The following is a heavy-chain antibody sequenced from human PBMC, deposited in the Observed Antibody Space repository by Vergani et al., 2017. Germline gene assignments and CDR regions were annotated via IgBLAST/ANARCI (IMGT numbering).Heavy chain of an antibody. D-gene: IGHD3-10*01. CDR3: ARVNPFGEQQFDAFDI. CDR2: ISSSGSTI. V-gene: IGHV3-48*03. Sequence: EVQLVESGGGLVQPGGSLRLSCAASGFTFSSYEMNWVRQAPGKGLGWVSYISSSGSTIYYADSVKGRFTISRDNAKNSLYLQMNSLRAEDTAVYYCARVNPFGEQQFDAFDIWGQGTMVTVSS. J-gene: IGHJ3*02. CDR1: GFTFSSYE.